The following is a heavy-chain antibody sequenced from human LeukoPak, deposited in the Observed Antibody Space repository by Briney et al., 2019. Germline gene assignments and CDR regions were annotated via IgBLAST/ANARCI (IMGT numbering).Heavy chain of an antibody. D-gene: IGHD3-10*01. CDR2: INHSGST. V-gene: IGHV4-34*01. CDR1: GGSISTYY. Sequence: SETLSLTCTVSGGSISTYYWSWIRQPPGKGLEWIGEINHSGSTIYNPSLKSRVTISVDTSKNQFSLKLSSVTAADTAVYYCARGPGSGSYFAWFDPWGQGTLVTVSS. CDR3: ARGPGSGSYFAWFDP. J-gene: IGHJ5*02.